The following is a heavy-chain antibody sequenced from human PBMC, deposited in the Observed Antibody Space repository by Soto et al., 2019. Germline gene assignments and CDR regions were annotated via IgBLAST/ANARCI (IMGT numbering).Heavy chain of an antibody. V-gene: IGHV3-74*03. CDR1: GFPFSAYW. D-gene: IGHD3-10*01. J-gene: IGHJ1*01. CDR2: SNSDASST. Sequence: EVQLVESGGGLVQPGGSLILSCTASGFPFSAYWMHWVRQAPGKGLVWISRSNSDASSTTYADSVKGRFTISRDNAENTVFLQMNSLRVDDTAVYYCARGDYGSEGTEYFQHWGRGTLVTVSS. CDR3: ARGDYGSEGTEYFQH.